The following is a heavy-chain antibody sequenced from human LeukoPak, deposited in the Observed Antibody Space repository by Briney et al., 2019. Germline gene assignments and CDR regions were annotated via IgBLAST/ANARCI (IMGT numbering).Heavy chain of an antibody. CDR1: GGSISSGDYY. J-gene: IGHJ4*02. CDR2: IYYSGST. V-gene: IGHV4-30-4*08. CDR3: ARGGGYCSSTSCSGFDY. D-gene: IGHD2-2*01. Sequence: SQTLSLTCTVSGGSISSGDYYWSWIRQPPGKGLEWIGYIYYSGSTSYNPSLKSRVTISVDTSKNQFSRKRSSVTAADTAVYYCARGGGYCSSTSCSGFDYWGQGTLVTVSS.